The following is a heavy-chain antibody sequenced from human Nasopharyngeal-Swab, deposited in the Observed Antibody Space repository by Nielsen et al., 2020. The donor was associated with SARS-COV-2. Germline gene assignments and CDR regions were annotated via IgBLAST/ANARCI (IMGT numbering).Heavy chain of an antibody. J-gene: IGHJ4*02. CDR2: VNQDGSRT. CDR1: GVIFSKYW. V-gene: IGHV3-74*01. D-gene: IGHD2-8*01. CDR3: AREAYYNAVDY. Sequence: GESLKISCVASGVIFSKYWMHWVRQAPGKGLVWVSRVNQDGSRTDYADSVRGRFTIPRDNAKNTLYLQMNSLRAEDTAVYYCAREAYYNAVDYWGQGTLVTVSS.